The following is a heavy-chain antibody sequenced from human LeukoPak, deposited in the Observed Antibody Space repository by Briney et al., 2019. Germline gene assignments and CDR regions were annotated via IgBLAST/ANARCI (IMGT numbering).Heavy chain of an antibody. J-gene: IGHJ4*02. CDR3: ARGPGYSYGLFDY. CDR1: GGSISSSNW. V-gene: IGHV4-4*02. CDR2: IYHSGST. D-gene: IGHD5-18*01. Sequence: SGTLSLTCAVSGGSISSSNWWSWVRQPPGKGLEWIGEIYHSGSTNYNPSLKSRVTISVDTSKNQFSLKLSSVTAADTAVYYCARGPGYSYGLFDYWGQGTLVTVSS.